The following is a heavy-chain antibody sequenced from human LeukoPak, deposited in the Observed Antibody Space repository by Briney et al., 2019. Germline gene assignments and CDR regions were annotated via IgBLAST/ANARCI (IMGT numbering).Heavy chain of an antibody. CDR2: IYYSGST. V-gene: IGHV4-39*07. J-gene: IGHJ6*03. D-gene: IGHD5-12*01. CDR1: GGSISTSNYY. Sequence: PSETLSLTCTVSGGSISTSNYYWGWIRQPPGKGLEWIGSIYYSGSTYYNPSLKSRVTISVDTSKNQFSLKLSSVTAADTAVYYCASLRGYGQYYMDVWGKGTTVTVSS. CDR3: ASLRGYGQYYMDV.